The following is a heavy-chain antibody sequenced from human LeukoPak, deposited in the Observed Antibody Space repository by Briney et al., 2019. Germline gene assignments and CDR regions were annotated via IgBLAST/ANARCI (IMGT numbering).Heavy chain of an antibody. CDR3: AREFTYGSGSYYNDY. CDR2: INAGNGNT. D-gene: IGHD3-10*01. V-gene: IGHV1-3*01. CDR1: GYTFTSYA. Sequence: ASVKVSCKASGYTFTSYAMHWVRQAPGQRLEWMGWINAGNGNTKYSQKFQGRVTITRDTSASTAYMELSSLRSEDTAVYYCAREFTYGSGSYYNDYWGQGTLVTVSS. J-gene: IGHJ4*02.